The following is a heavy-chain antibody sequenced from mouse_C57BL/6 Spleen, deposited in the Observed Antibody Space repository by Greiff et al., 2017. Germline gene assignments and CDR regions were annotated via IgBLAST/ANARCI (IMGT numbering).Heavy chain of an antibody. Sequence: VQLKESGPGLVKPSQSLSLTCSVTGYSITSCYYWNWIRQSPGNKLEWMGYISYDGSNNYNPSLKNRISVTRATSKNLLFLKLNSVATEDTATSCCARGGSRWLLRYWGQGTLVTVSA. CDR2: ISYDGSN. CDR1: GYSITSCYY. J-gene: IGHJ3*01. CDR3: ARGGSRWLLRY. V-gene: IGHV3-6*01. D-gene: IGHD2-3*01.